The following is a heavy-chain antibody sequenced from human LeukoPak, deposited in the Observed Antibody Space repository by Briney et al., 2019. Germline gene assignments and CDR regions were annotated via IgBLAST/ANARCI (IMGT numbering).Heavy chain of an antibody. Sequence: PGRSLRLSCAGSGFTFGGYGMHWFRQTPGKGLEWVAAIRQDGNEIYYADSVKARFTVSRDNTKKSLYLQMNSLRAEDTAVYYCTKEDFDYWGQGALVTVSS. V-gene: IGHV3-33*03. CDR1: GFTFGGYG. J-gene: IGHJ4*02. CDR3: TKEDFDY. CDR2: IRQDGNEI.